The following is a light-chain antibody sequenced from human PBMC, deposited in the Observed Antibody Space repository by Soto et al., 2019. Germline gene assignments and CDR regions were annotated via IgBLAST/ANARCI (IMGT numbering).Light chain of an antibody. CDR2: GAS. CDR3: QQYGSSPFT. Sequence: EIVLTQSPGTLALTAGERATLSCRASQSVNSNYLTWYQQKRGQAPRLLIHGASSRATGIPDRFSGSGSGTDFTLTISRLELEDFAVYYCQQYGSSPFTFGPGTKVGIK. J-gene: IGKJ3*01. V-gene: IGKV3-20*01. CDR1: QSVNSNY.